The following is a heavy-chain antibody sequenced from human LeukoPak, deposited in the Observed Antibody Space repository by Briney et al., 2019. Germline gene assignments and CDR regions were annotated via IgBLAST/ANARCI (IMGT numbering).Heavy chain of an antibody. Sequence: EASVKVSCKASGYTFTSYDINWVRQATGQGLEWMGWMNPNSGSTDYAQKFQGRVTMTRNTSISTAYMELSSLRSEDTAMYYCARGLTVTTRPAGYWGQGTLVTVSS. CDR1: GYTFTSYD. CDR2: MNPNSGST. J-gene: IGHJ4*02. D-gene: IGHD4-17*01. CDR3: ARGLTVTTRPAGY. V-gene: IGHV1-8*01.